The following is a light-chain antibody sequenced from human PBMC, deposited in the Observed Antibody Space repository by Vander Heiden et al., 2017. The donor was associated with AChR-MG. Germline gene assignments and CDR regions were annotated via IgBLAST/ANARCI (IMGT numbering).Light chain of an antibody. V-gene: IGLV2-11*01. CDR2: DVS. CDR3: CSYAGSYTVV. CDR1: SSEVGGYNY. Sequence: QSALTQPRSVSGSPGQSVTISCTGTSSEVGGYNYVSWYQQHPGKAPKLIIYDVSERPSGVPDRFSGSKSGNTAALTISGLQAEDEAEYYCCSYAGSYTVVFGGGTKLTVL. J-gene: IGLJ2*01.